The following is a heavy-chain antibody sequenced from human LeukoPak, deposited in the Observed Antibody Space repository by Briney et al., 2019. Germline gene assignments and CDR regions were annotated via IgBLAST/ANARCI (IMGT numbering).Heavy chain of an antibody. Sequence: GGSLRLSCVASGFTFSSYGMSWVRQAPGKGLEWVSGISPSGDTPWYTDSVKGRFTISRDNSKNTVYLQMNSLRAEDTALYYCAKDSGSIHFMDWGQGILVTVSS. D-gene: IGHD3-10*01. J-gene: IGHJ4*02. CDR3: AKDSGSIHFMD. CDR1: GFTFSSYG. V-gene: IGHV3-23*01. CDR2: ISPSGDTP.